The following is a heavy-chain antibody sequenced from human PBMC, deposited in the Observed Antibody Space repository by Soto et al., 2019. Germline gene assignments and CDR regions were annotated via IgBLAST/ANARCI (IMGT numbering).Heavy chain of an antibody. CDR2: IQPSGST. CDR1: GGSITSGLW. J-gene: IGHJ4*02. V-gene: IGHV4-4*02. CDR3: ARDAGQYYDSSPAGHFDY. D-gene: IGHD3-22*01. Sequence: SAVSGGSITSGLWRRWDREPPGRGLVWIGDIQPSGSTNYNPSLKSRVSISVDKSKSQFSLKLYSVTAANTAAYYCARDAGQYYDSSPAGHFDYWGRGTLVTVS.